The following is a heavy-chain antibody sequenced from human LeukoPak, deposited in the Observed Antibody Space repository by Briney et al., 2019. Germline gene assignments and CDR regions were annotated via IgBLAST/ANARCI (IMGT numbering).Heavy chain of an antibody. V-gene: IGHV3-33*01. J-gene: IGHJ4*02. CDR2: IWYDGSNT. D-gene: IGHD3-3*01. CDR1: GFTFSSFG. Sequence: PGGSLRLSCVASGFTFSSFGMHWVRQAPGKGLEWVALIWYDGSNTYYADSVKGRFTISRDDSKNTVYLQMNSLRAEDTALYYCARGFLGFDSWGQGTLVIVSS. CDR3: ARGFLGFDS.